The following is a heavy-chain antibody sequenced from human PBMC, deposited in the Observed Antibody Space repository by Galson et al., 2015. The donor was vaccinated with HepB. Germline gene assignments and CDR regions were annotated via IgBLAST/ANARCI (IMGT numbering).Heavy chain of an antibody. CDR1: GFTFSSYS. V-gene: IGHV3-21*01. CDR3: ARDPWLRYFDRAPGAFDI. CDR2: ISSSSSYI. D-gene: IGHD3-9*01. Sequence: SLRLSCAASGFTFSSYSMNWVRRAPGKGLEWVSSISSSSSYIYYADSVKGRFTISRDNAKNSLYLQMNSLRAEDTAVYYCARDPWLRYFDRAPGAFDIWGQGTMVTVSS. J-gene: IGHJ3*02.